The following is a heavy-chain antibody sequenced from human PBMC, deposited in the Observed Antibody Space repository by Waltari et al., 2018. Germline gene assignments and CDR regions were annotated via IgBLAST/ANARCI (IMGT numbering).Heavy chain of an antibody. CDR1: GGTFSSYA. CDR2: ITPTFGTA. Sequence: QVQLVQSGAEVKKPGSSVKVSCKASGGTFSSYAISWVRQAPGQGLEWMGGITPTFGTANYAQKFQGRVTITADESTSTAYMELSSLRSEDTAVYYCANWITDFWSHRFAFDIWGQGTMVTVSS. D-gene: IGHD3-3*01. V-gene: IGHV1-69*01. J-gene: IGHJ3*02. CDR3: ANWITDFWSHRFAFDI.